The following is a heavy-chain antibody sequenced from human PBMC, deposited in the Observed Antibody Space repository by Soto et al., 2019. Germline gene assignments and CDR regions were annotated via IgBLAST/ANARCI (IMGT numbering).Heavy chain of an antibody. D-gene: IGHD4-4*01. CDR1: GYSFTRHD. J-gene: IGHJ5*02. Sequence: QVQLVQSGAEVRKPGASVRVSCKATGYSFTRHDINWLRQAAGQGLEWMGWMNPNSGNAVYAQKFQRRVTMTRNTSITTAYIEVTSLKSEDTAVYFCARGAYNDYSHWFDPWGQGTLVTVSS. CDR3: ARGAYNDYSHWFDP. CDR2: MNPNSGNA. V-gene: IGHV1-8*01.